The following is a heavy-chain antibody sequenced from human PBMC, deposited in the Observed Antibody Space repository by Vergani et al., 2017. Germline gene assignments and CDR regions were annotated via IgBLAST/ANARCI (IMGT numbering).Heavy chain of an antibody. J-gene: IGHJ4*02. V-gene: IGHV4-34*01. CDR1: VGSFSGYY. D-gene: IGHD3-3*01. CDR2: INYSGST. Sequence: QLQLQESGPGLVKPSETLSLTCAVYVGSFSGYYWSWIRQPPGKGLEWIGEINYSGSTNYNPSLKSRVTISVNTSKNQLSLKVSSVTAADTAVYYCARGLYYDFWSDYYRDYWGQGTLVTVSS. CDR3: ARGLYYDFWSDYYRDY.